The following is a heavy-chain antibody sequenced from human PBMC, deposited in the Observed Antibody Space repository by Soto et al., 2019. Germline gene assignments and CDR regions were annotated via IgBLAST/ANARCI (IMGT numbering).Heavy chain of an antibody. CDR1: GGTFSSYA. CDR3: ARRDYVWGSYRYMAPDAFDI. Sequence: ASVKVSCKASGGTFSSYAISWVRQAPGQGLEWMGGIIPIFGTANYAQKFQGRVTITADKSTSTAYMELSSLRSEDTAVYYCARRDYVWGSYRYMAPDAFDIWGQGTMVTV. V-gene: IGHV1-69*06. J-gene: IGHJ3*02. D-gene: IGHD3-16*02. CDR2: IIPIFGTA.